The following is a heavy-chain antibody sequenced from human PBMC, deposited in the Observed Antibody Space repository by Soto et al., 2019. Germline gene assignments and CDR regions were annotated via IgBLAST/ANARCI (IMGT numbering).Heavy chain of an antibody. D-gene: IGHD6-13*01. J-gene: IGHJ4*02. Sequence: EVQLVESGGGLVKPGGSLRLSCAASGFTFSSYSMNWVRQAPGKGLEWVSSISSSSSYIYYADSVKGRFTISRDNAKNSLYLQMNSLRVEETAVYYCARETAAGNFDYWGQGTLVTVSS. CDR2: ISSSSSYI. CDR3: ARETAAGNFDY. V-gene: IGHV3-21*01. CDR1: GFTFSSYS.